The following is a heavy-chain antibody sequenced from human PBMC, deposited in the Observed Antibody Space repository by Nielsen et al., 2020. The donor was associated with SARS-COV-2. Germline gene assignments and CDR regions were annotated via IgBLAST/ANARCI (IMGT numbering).Heavy chain of an antibody. CDR3: ARVAGTPPVSYSYFDL. Sequence: GESLKISCAASGLTFSIYSMMWVRQAPGKGLEWVSHISSSGSYIYYADSVKGRFTISRDNAKNSVYLQMNSLRAEDTAVYYCARVAGTPPVSYSYFDLWGRGTLVTVSS. D-gene: IGHD6-19*01. V-gene: IGHV3-21*04. CDR2: ISSSGSYI. CDR1: GLTFSIYS. J-gene: IGHJ2*01.